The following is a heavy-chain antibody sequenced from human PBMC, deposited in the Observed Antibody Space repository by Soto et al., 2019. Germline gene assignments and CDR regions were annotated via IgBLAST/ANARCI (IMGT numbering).Heavy chain of an antibody. CDR1: GFTFSDYA. D-gene: IGHD1-1*01. CDR2: ISYSGGGI. Sequence: GGSLRLSCAASGFTFSDYAMSWVRQAPGKGLKWVSAISYSGGGIYYADSVKGRFTISRDNSKNTLYLQMDSLRAEDTAVYYCARDSGPSTDPWGQGTLVTVSS. CDR3: ARDSGPSTDP. V-gene: IGHV3-23*01. J-gene: IGHJ5*02.